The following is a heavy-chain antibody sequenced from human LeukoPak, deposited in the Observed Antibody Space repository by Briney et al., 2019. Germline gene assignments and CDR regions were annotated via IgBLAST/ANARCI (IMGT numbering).Heavy chain of an antibody. V-gene: IGHV3-23*01. CDR1: GCTFSSYS. CDR2: INGSGGST. CDR3: AKVGSGWTPFDY. D-gene: IGHD6-19*01. Sequence: PGGSLRLSCAASGCTFSSYSRSWVRQAPGKGLEWVWAINGSGGSTYYAASVKGRLTISRHNSTTTPYLQMNSLRAADTAVSYCAKVGSGWTPFDYSGQGTLVTASS. J-gene: IGHJ4*02.